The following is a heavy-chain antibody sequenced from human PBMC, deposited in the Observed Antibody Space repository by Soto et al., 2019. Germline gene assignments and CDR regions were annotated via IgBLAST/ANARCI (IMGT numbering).Heavy chain of an antibody. D-gene: IGHD5-12*01. CDR1: GFTFNNAW. CDR3: ITDGHLGFSVYPRGDA. V-gene: IGHV3-15*07. CDR2: IKRKSDGGTT. J-gene: IGHJ6*02. Sequence: EVQVVESGGGLVKPGGSLRLSCAASGFTFNNAWMNWVRQAPGKGLEWVGLIKRKSDGGTTDYAAPVKGRFTISRDDSKNTLYLQMNSLRTEDTAVYYCITDGHLGFSVYPRGDAWGQGTTVTV.